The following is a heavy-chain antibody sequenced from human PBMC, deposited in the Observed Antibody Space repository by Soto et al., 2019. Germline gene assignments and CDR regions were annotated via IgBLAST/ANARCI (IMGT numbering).Heavy chain of an antibody. Sequence: TGGSLRLSCAASGFTFSGYGMHWVRQAPGKGLEWVAVISYDGSNKYYADSVKGRFTISRDNSKNTLYLQMNSLRAEDTAVYYCAKDRNYYDSSGHFDYWGQGTLVTVSS. CDR1: GFTFSGYG. CDR2: ISYDGSNK. CDR3: AKDRNYYDSSGHFDY. V-gene: IGHV3-30*18. D-gene: IGHD3-22*01. J-gene: IGHJ4*02.